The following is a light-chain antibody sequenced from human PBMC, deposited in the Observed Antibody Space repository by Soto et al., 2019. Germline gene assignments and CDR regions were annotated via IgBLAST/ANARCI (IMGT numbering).Light chain of an antibody. CDR2: NNN. CDR3: AAWDDSLNGVV. V-gene: IGLV1-44*01. J-gene: IGLJ2*01. Sequence: QSVLTQPPSASGTPGQRITISCSGSSSNIGSYSVNWYQQFAGTAPKLLIYNNNQRPSGVPDRFSGSKFGTSVSLAISGLQSEDEADYYCAAWDDSLNGVVFGGGTKLTVL. CDR1: SSNIGSYS.